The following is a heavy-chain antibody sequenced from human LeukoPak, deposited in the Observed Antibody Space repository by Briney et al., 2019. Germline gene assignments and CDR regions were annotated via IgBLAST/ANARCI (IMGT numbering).Heavy chain of an antibody. D-gene: IGHD3-3*02. CDR1: RFTFSSYA. J-gene: IGHJ4*02. CDR3: VRNRNLKMTSTGILGN. V-gene: IGHV3-30*04. CDR2: ITYDGGKK. Sequence: GGSLRLSCAASRFTFSSYAMSWVRQAPGKGLEWVALITYDGGKKDYADSVKGRFTISRDNSRDTLYLQMNSLTVDDTAVYYCVRNRNLKMTSTGILGNWGLGTLVIVSS.